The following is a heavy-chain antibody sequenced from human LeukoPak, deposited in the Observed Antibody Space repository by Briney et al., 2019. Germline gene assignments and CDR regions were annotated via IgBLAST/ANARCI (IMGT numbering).Heavy chain of an antibody. V-gene: IGHV5-51*01. CDR1: GYSFTSYW. Sequence: GESLKISCKGSGYSFTSYWIGWVRQMPGKGLEWMGIIYPGDSDTRYSPSFQGQVTISADKSISTAYLQWSSLKASDTAMYYCARQPLLDSWFSHFDYWGQGTLVTVSS. CDR2: IYPGDSDT. CDR3: ARQPLLDSWFSHFDY. J-gene: IGHJ4*02. D-gene: IGHD6-13*01.